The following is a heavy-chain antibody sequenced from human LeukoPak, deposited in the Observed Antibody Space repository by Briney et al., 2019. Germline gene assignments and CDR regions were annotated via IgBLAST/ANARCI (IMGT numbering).Heavy chain of an antibody. Sequence: SETLSLTCTVSGGSISSGDYYWSWIRQPPGKGLEWIGYIYYSGSTYYNPSLKSRVTISVDTSKNQFSQKLSSVTAADTAVYYCAREVLGYYGSGSYHPWFDPWGQGTLVTVSS. V-gene: IGHV4-30-4*08. J-gene: IGHJ5*02. D-gene: IGHD3-10*01. CDR1: GGSISSGDYY. CDR2: IYYSGST. CDR3: AREVLGYYGSGSYHPWFDP.